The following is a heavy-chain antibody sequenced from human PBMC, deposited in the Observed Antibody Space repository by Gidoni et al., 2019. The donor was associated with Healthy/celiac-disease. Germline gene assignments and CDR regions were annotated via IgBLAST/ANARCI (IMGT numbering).Heavy chain of an antibody. CDR2: ISYDGSNK. CDR1: GFTFSSYA. CDR3: ARGGVAATPEGPTHYFDY. D-gene: IGHD2-15*01. J-gene: IGHJ4*02. V-gene: IGHV3-30*04. Sequence: QVQLVESGGGVVQPGRSLRLSCAASGFTFSSYAMHWVRQAPGKGLEWVAVISYDGSNKYYADSVKGRFTISRDNSKNTLYLQMNSLRAEDTAVYYCARGGVAATPEGPTHYFDYWGQGTLVTVSS.